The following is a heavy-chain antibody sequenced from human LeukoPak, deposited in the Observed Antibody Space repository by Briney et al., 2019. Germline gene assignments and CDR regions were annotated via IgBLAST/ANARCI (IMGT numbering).Heavy chain of an antibody. V-gene: IGHV3-11*04. CDR3: ARDVGSDF. CDR1: GFTFSAYY. Sequence: GGSLRLSCAASGFTFSAYYMTWIRQAPGEGLQWVSYISDSGTTVEYTDSVKGRFTISRDNAKNALYLQMNSLRVEDTGIYYCARDVGSDFWGQGTLVSVSS. CDR2: ISDSGTTV. J-gene: IGHJ4*02.